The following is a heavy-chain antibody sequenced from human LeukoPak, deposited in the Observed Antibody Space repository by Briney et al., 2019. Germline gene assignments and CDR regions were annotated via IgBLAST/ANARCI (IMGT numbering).Heavy chain of an antibody. CDR2: IYHSGST. J-gene: IGHJ4*02. Sequence: SETLSLTCTVSGYSISSGYYWGWIRQPPGKGLEWIGSIYHSGSTYYNPSLKSRVTMSVDTSKNQFSLKLSSATAADTAVYYCAGHSSSWYYFDYWGQGTLVTVSS. V-gene: IGHV4-38-2*02. CDR1: GYSISSGYY. CDR3: AGHSSSWYYFDY. D-gene: IGHD6-13*01.